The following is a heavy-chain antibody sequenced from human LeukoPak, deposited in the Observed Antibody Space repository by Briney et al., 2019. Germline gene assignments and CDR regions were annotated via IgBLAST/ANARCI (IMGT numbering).Heavy chain of an antibody. CDR2: IKQDGSEK. Sequence: GGSLRLSCAASGFTFSSYWMSWVRQAPGKGLEWVANIKQDGSEKYYVDSVKGRFTISRDNAKNSLYLQVNSLRAEDTAVYYCAKSHRAYSGSYYSFDYWGQGTLVTVSS. J-gene: IGHJ4*02. D-gene: IGHD3-10*01. CDR3: AKSHRAYSGSYYSFDY. V-gene: IGHV3-7*03. CDR1: GFTFSSYW.